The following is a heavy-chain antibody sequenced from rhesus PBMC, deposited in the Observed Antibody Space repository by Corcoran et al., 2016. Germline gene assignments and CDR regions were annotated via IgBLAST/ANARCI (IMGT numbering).Heavy chain of an antibody. D-gene: IGHD6-13*01. CDR2: IHGSIGST. CDR3: ARARSGIY. J-gene: IGHJ4*01. V-gene: IGHV4-165*01. Sequence: QVQVRESGPGLVKPSETLSLTRTVSGGSIRRNYWRWILQPPGKGLELIGYIHGSIGSTYYYPSLKSRVTISKDTSKNQFSLKLTSASAAFTAVYYCARARSGIYWGQGVLVTVSS. CDR1: GGSIRRNY.